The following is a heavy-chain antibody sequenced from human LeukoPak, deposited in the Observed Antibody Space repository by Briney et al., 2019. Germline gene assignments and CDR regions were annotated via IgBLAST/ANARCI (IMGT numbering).Heavy chain of an antibody. CDR1: VDSISSNSYY. CDR2: IYYSGNT. V-gene: IGHV4-39*01. CDR3: SRLSYYNYYMDV. J-gene: IGHJ6*03. Sequence: TSETLSLTCTVSVDSISSNSYYCAWIRQPPGKGLEWIGTIYYSGNTYYNPSLKSQVTITIDTSNNQFSLKLSCVTAADTAVYYSSRLSYYNYYMDVWGKGTTVNVCS.